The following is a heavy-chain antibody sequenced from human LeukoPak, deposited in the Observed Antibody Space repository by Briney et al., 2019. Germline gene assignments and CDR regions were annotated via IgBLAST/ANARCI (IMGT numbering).Heavy chain of an antibody. D-gene: IGHD1-26*01. CDR2: ISAYNGNT. J-gene: IGHJ4*02. V-gene: IGHV1-18*01. Sequence: ASVKVSCKASGYTFTSYGISWLRQAPGQGLEWMGWISAYNGNTNYAQKLQGRVTMTTDTSTSTAYMELRSLRSDDTAVYYCAGASGSYFPFDYWGQGTLVTVSS. CDR3: AGASGSYFPFDY. CDR1: GYTFTSYG.